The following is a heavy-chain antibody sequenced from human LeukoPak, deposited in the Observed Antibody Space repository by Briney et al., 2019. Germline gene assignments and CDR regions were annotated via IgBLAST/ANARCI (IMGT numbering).Heavy chain of an antibody. CDR1: GGSFSGYY. CDR2: INHSGST. Sequence: SETLSLTCAVYGGSFSGYYWSWIRQPPGKGLEWIGEINHSGSTNYNPSLKSRVTTSVDTSKNQFSLKLSSVTAADTAVYYCAGGGKGNWFDPWGQGTLVTVSS. D-gene: IGHD1-26*01. J-gene: IGHJ5*02. CDR3: AGGGKGNWFDP. V-gene: IGHV4-34*01.